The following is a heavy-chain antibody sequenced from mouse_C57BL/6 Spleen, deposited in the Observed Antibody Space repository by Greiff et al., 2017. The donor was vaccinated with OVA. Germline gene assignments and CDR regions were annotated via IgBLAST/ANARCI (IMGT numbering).Heavy chain of an antibody. CDR3: ARNPGGYGHYFDY. Sequence: QVHVKQSGPGLVQPSQSLSITCTVSGFSLTSYGVHWVRQSPGKGLEWLGVIWSGGSTDYNAAFISRLSISKDNSKSQVFFKMNSLQADDTAIYYCARNPGGYGHYFDYWGQGTTLTVSS. J-gene: IGHJ2*01. D-gene: IGHD1-1*01. CDR1: GFSLTSYG. V-gene: IGHV2-2*01. CDR2: IWSGGST.